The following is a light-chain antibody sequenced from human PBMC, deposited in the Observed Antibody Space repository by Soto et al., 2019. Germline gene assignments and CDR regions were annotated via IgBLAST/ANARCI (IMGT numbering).Light chain of an antibody. CDR3: QQYNNWRPG. CDR2: GAS. CDR1: QSVSSN. Sequence: EIVMTQSPATLFVSPGERATLSCRASQSVSSNLAWYQQKPGQAPRLLIYGASTRATGIPARFSGSGSGTEFTLTISSLQSEDFAVYYCQQYNNWRPGFGQGTKVDNK. V-gene: IGKV3-15*01. J-gene: IGKJ1*01.